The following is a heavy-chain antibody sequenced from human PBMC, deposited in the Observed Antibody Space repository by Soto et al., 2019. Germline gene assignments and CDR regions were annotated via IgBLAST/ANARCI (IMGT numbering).Heavy chain of an antibody. J-gene: IGHJ4*02. Sequence: PGGSLRLSCTASGFTFGDYAMSWFRQAPGKGLEWVGFIRSKAYGGTTEYAASVKGRFTISRDDSKSIAYLQMNSLKTEDTAVYYCSSTSSSNPFDYWGQGTLVTVSS. CDR1: GFTFGDYA. CDR3: SSTSSSNPFDY. D-gene: IGHD2-2*01. V-gene: IGHV3-49*03. CDR2: IRSKAYGGTT.